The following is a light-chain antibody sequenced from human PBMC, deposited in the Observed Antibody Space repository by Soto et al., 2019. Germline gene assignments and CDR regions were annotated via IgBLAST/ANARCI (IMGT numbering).Light chain of an antibody. Sequence: EIVMTQSPATLSVSPGERATLSCRASQSVSTNLAWYQQKPGQAPRLLIYGASTRATGIPARFSGGGSGTEFTLTISSLQSEDFAIHYCQQYNKWPSGTFGQGTRLEIK. CDR2: GAS. J-gene: IGKJ5*01. CDR3: QQYNKWPSGT. CDR1: QSVSTN. V-gene: IGKV3-15*01.